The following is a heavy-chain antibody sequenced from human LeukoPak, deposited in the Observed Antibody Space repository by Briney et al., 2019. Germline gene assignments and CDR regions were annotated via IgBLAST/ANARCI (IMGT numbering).Heavy chain of an antibody. V-gene: IGHV3-49*04. J-gene: IGHJ3*02. CDR3: TRDRIVVVPAAILDAFDI. CDR1: GFTFGDYA. D-gene: IGHD2-2*01. Sequence: GGSLRLSCTASGFTFGDYAMSWVRQAPGKGLEWVGFIRSKAYGGTTEYAAPVKGRFTISRDDSKSIAYLQMNSLKTEDTAVYYCTRDRIVVVPAAILDAFDIWGQGTMVTVSS. CDR2: IRSKAYGGTT.